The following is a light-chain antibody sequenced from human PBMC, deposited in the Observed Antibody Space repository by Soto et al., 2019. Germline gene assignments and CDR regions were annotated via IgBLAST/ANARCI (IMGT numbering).Light chain of an antibody. CDR2: EVS. J-gene: IGLJ1*01. CDR1: SSDVGDYNY. Sequence: QSVLTQPASVSGSPGQSITISCTGTSSDVGDYNYVSWYQQHPGKAPKLMIYEVSNRPSGVSNRFSGSKSGNTASLTIAGLQAEDEGDYYCSSYTSNNILYVFGTGTKVTVL. V-gene: IGLV2-14*01. CDR3: SSYTSNNILYV.